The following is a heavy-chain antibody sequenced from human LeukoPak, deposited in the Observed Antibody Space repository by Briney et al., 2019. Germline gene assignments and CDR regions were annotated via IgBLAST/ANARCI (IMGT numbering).Heavy chain of an antibody. CDR1: GGSISSYY. D-gene: IGHD6-13*01. Sequence: SETLSLTCTVSGGSISSYYWSWIRQPPGKGLEWIGYIYYSGSTKYNPSLKSRVTISVDTSKNQFSLKLSSVTAADTAVYYCARDKDTSSCLDYWGQGTLVTVFS. CDR3: ARDKDTSSCLDY. CDR2: IYYSGST. V-gene: IGHV4-59*01. J-gene: IGHJ4*02.